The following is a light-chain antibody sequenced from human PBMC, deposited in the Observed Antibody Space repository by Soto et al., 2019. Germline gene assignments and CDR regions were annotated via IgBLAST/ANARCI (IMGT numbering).Light chain of an antibody. Sequence: EIVLTHSPATLSFSPVERATLSCIASQSVSSYLAWYQQKPGQAPRLLIYDASNRATGIPARFSGSGSGTDFTLTISSLEPEDFAVYYCQQRSNWPPITVGQGTRLEI. CDR2: DAS. CDR3: QQRSNWPPIT. V-gene: IGKV3-11*01. CDR1: QSVSSY. J-gene: IGKJ5*01.